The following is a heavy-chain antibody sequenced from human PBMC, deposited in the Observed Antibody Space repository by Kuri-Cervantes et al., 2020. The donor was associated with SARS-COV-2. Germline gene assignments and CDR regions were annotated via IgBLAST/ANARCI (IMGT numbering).Heavy chain of an antibody. CDR1: GFTFGDYA. J-gene: IGHJ4*02. CDR3: TRDDFWSGYYVY. Sequence: GESLKISCTTSGFTFGDYAMSWVRQAPGKGLEWVGFIRSKHYGETVEYAASVKGRFIISRDDSKSIAYLQMNSLKTEDTAVYYCTRDDFWSGYYVYWGQGTLVTVSS. D-gene: IGHD3-3*01. V-gene: IGHV3-49*04. CDR2: IRSKHYGETV.